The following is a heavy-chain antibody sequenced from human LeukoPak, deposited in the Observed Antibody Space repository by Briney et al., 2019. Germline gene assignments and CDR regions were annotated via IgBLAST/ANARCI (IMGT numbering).Heavy chain of an antibody. CDR2: IRYDGSNK. J-gene: IGHJ4*02. D-gene: IGHD3-3*01. CDR1: GFTFSSYG. V-gene: IGHV3-30*02. Sequence: PGGSLRLSCAASGFTFSSYGMHWVRQAPGKGLEWVPFIRYDGSNKYYADSVKGRFTISRDNSKNTLYLQMNSLRAEDTAVYYCAKIQRFLEWHRAGYFDYWGQGTLVTVSS. CDR3: AKIQRFLEWHRAGYFDY.